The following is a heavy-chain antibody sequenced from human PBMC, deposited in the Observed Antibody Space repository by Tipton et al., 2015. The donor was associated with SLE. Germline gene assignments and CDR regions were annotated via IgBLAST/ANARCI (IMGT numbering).Heavy chain of an antibody. CDR3: ARDGGFWRGSGH. D-gene: IGHD3-3*01. CDR1: GVSISNYY. J-gene: IGHJ4*02. CDR2: IYTSGST. Sequence: GLVKPSETLSLTCTVSGVSISNYYWSWIRQPPGKGLEWLGYIYTSGSTNYNPSLKRRVTISVDTSKNKFSLRLTSVTAADTAVYYCARDGGFWRGSGHWGQGIPVTVSS. V-gene: IGHV4-4*08.